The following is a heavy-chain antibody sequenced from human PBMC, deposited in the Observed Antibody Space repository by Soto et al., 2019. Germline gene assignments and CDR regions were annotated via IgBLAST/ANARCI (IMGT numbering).Heavy chain of an antibody. J-gene: IGHJ6*02. Sequence: SETLSLTCTVSGGSISSYYWSWIRQPPGKGLEWIGYIYYSGSTNYNPSLKSRVTISVDTSKNQFSLKLSSVTAADTAVYYCARVTGEGGYDFWNGYPFGYNGMDVWGQGTTVTASS. CDR3: ARVTGEGGYDFWNGYPFGYNGMDV. CDR1: GGSISSYY. D-gene: IGHD3-3*01. CDR2: IYYSGST. V-gene: IGHV4-59*01.